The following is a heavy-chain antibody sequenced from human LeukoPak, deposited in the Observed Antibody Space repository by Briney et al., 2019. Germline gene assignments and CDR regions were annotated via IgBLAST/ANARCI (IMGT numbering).Heavy chain of an antibody. CDR3: AGRYCSGGSCASDAFDI. D-gene: IGHD2-15*01. CDR1: GRSLSGYY. Sequence: SETLSLTCAVYGRSLSGYYWRWIRQPPGKGREWVGEINQIGSTNYHPSLKGRITISVDTFNTQFSLSLGYVTAANTAVYYCAGRYCSGGSCASDAFDIWGQGTMVTVSS. CDR2: INQIGST. V-gene: IGHV4-34*01. J-gene: IGHJ3*02.